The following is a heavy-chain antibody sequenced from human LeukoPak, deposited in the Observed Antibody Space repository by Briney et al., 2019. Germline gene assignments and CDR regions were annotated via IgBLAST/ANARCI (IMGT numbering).Heavy chain of an antibody. CDR1: GFTVSSNY. J-gene: IGHJ4*02. V-gene: IGHV3-53*01. CDR3: ASSGGSYDWAAQDY. CDR2: IYSGGST. D-gene: IGHD1-26*01. Sequence: GGSLRLSCAASGFTVSSNYMSWVRQAPGKGLEWVSVIYSGGSTHYADSVKGRFTISRDNSKNTLYLQMNSLRAEDTAVYYCASSGGSYDWAAQDYWGQGTLVTVSS.